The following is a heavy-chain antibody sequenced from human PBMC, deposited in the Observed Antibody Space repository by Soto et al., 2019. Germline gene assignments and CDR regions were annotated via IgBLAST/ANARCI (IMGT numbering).Heavy chain of an antibody. CDR1: GFTFSSYA. V-gene: IGHV3-23*01. D-gene: IGHD3-10*01. Sequence: GGSLRLSCAASGFTFSSYAMSWVRQAPGKGLEWVSAIRGSGGSTYYADSVKGRFTISRDNSKNTLYLQMNSLRAEDTAVYYCAKGITMVRGVILTPDYMDVWGKGTTVTVSS. CDR3: AKGITMVRGVILTPDYMDV. CDR2: IRGSGGST. J-gene: IGHJ6*03.